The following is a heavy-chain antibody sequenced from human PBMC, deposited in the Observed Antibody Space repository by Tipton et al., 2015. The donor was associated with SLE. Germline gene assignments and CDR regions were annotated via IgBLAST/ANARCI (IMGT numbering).Heavy chain of an antibody. D-gene: IGHD1-26*01. CDR2: INAGNGNT. CDR1: GYTFTSYA. V-gene: IGHV1-3*01. Sequence: QSGAEVKKPGASVKVSCKASGYTFTSYAMHWVRQDPGQRLEWMGWINAGNGNTKYSQKFQGRVTITRDTSASTAYTELSSLRSEDTAVYYCARDGELLPFDYWGQGTLVTVSS. J-gene: IGHJ4*02. CDR3: ARDGELLPFDY.